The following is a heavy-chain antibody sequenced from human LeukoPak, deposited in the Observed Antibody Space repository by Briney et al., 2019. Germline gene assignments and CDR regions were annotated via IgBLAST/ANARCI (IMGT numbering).Heavy chain of an antibody. CDR3: VKGIYGVHIGS. D-gene: IGHD4-17*01. Sequence: GGSLRLSCAASGFTFSSYAMSWVRQAPGKGLKWVSAISGSGDNTYYADSVKGRFSISRDNSKNTLYLQMNSLRAEDTAVYYCVKGIYGVHIGSWGQGTLVAVSS. J-gene: IGHJ4*02. CDR2: ISGSGDNT. V-gene: IGHV3-23*01. CDR1: GFTFSSYA.